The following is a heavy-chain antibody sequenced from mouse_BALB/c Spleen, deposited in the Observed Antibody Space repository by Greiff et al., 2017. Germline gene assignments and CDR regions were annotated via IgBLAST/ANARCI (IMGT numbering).Heavy chain of an antibody. Sequence: QVQLKQSGAELAKPGASVKMSCKASGYTFTSYWMHWVKQRPGQGLEWIGYINPSTGYTEYNQKFKDKATLTADKSSSTAYMQLSSLTSEDSAVYYCARDITTVVASDYWGQGTSVTVSS. J-gene: IGHJ4*01. D-gene: IGHD1-1*01. CDR3: ARDITTVVASDY. CDR2: INPSTGYT. V-gene: IGHV1-7*01. CDR1: GYTFTSYW.